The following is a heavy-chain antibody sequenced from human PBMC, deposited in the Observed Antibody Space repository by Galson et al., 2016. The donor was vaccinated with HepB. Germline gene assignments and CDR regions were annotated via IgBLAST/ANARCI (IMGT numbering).Heavy chain of an antibody. CDR2: IYYSGTT. CDR1: GGSISSRDYY. D-gene: IGHD3-3*01. Sequence: SETLSLTCGVSGGSISSRDYYWGWIRQPPGKGLEWIAHIYYSGTTYYNPSLKSRVSISIDTSANQFSLKLTSVTAADTAVYYCARVLTGDYYDFFFDSCGQGTLVTVSS. CDR3: ARVLTGDYYDFFFDS. J-gene: IGHJ4*02. V-gene: IGHV4-39*01.